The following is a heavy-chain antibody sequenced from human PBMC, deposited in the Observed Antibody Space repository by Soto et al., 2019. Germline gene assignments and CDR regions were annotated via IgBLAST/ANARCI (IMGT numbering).Heavy chain of an antibody. CDR2: LGFDGGGR. CDR3: ALYSSTWGDFDY. Sequence: QMQLVESGGGVVQPGTSLRLSCAASGFDFSSYGMHWVRQTPGKGLEWVAVLGFDGGGRYYADSVKGRFTISRDNSKKMLYLQMNSLRAEDTAVYYCALYSSTWGDFDYWGQGTLVTVSS. D-gene: IGHD6-13*01. J-gene: IGHJ4*02. V-gene: IGHV3-33*01. CDR1: GFDFSSYG.